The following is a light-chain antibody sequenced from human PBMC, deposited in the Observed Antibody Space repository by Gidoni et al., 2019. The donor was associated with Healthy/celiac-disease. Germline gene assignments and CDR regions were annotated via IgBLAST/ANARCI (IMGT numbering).Light chain of an antibody. J-gene: IGKJ1*01. CDR1: QSISSY. Sequence: DIQMTQSPSSLSASVGDSVTITCRASQSISSYLNWYQQKPGKAPKLLIYAASSLQSGVPSRFSGSGSGTDFTLTISSLQPEDFATYYCQQSYSTSQTFGQGTKVEIK. CDR3: QQSYSTSQT. CDR2: AAS. V-gene: IGKV1-39*01.